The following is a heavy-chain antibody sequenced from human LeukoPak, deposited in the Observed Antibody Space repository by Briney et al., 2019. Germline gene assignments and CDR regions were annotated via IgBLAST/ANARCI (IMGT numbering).Heavy chain of an antibody. Sequence: PSQTLSLTCTVSGGSISSGGYYWSWIRQPPGKGLEWIGYISHSGSTYYNPSLKSRLTISVDTSMNQFSLKLSSVTAADTAVYYCARRYYYSPGWFDPWGQGTLVTVSS. V-gene: IGHV4-30-2*01. CDR2: ISHSGST. D-gene: IGHD3-10*01. CDR1: GGSISSGGYY. CDR3: ARRYYYSPGWFDP. J-gene: IGHJ5*02.